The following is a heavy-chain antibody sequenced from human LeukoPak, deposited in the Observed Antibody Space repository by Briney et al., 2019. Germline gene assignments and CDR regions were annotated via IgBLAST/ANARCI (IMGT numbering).Heavy chain of an antibody. V-gene: IGHV4-59*02. CDR2: IYYSGST. Sequence: SETLSLTCTVSGGSVSGYYWSWIRQPPGKGLEWIAYIYYSGSTNYNPSLKSRVTISVDTSKNQFSLNLSSVTAADTAVYYCARLSSRWYFSPDYWGQGTLVTVSS. CDR3: ARLSSRWYFSPDY. D-gene: IGHD6-19*01. J-gene: IGHJ4*02. CDR1: GGSVSGYY.